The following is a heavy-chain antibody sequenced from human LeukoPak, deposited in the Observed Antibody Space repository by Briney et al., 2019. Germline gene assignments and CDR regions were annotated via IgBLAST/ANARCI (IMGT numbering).Heavy chain of an antibody. Sequence: SETLSPTCTVSGGSISSSSSYWGWVRQPPGKGPEWIGSVHYSGSTYNHPSLKSRVNITVDTSKDQFSLKLSCVSGADTAVYYCARQLIAAVARGGFDYWGQGILVTVSS. CDR3: ARQLIAAVARGGFDY. CDR2: VHYSGST. J-gene: IGHJ4*02. V-gene: IGHV4-39*01. D-gene: IGHD6-13*01. CDR1: GGSISSSSSY.